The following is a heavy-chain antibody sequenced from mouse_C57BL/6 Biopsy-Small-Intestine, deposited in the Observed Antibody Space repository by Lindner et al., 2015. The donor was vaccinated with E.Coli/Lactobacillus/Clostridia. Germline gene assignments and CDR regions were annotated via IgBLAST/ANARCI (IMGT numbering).Heavy chain of an antibody. Sequence: VQLQESGAELVKPGASVKMSCKSSGYTFTTYPIEWMMQNHGKSLEWIGNFHPYSAETNYNEKFKGKALLTVDKSSSTAYMELRSLTSEDSAVYYCAANFGTLAWFAYWGQGTLVTVSA. CDR2: FHPYSAET. CDR1: GYTFTTYP. D-gene: IGHD2-1*01. J-gene: IGHJ3*01. V-gene: IGHV1-47*01. CDR3: AANFGTLAWFAY.